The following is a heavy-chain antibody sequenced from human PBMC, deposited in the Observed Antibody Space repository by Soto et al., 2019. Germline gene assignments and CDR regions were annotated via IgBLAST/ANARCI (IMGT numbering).Heavy chain of an antibody. CDR2: ISSSGSTI. J-gene: IGHJ4*02. D-gene: IGHD7-27*01. V-gene: IGHV3-11*01. Sequence: QVQLVESGGGLVKPGGSLRLSCAASGFTFSDYYLSWIRQAPGKGMEWVAYISSSGSTIYYADSVKGRFTISRDNAKNSLYLQMNSMRAEDTAVYDCARDRTFPTGAHFDYWGQGTLDTFSS. CDR1: GFTFSDYY. CDR3: ARDRTFPTGAHFDY.